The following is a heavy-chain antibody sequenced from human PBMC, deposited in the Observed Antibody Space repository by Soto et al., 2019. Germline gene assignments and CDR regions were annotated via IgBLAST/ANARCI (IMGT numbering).Heavy chain of an antibody. Sequence: QVQLVQSGAEMRKPGSSLRVSCKASGGTFSDFAFSWVRQAPGQGLEWMGGIVPWFGSPNYAQKFGGRVTISADTSTSTVYMEVGSLRFDDTAVYFCARDRIQLRLGKYSFNGMDVWGQGTTITVSS. J-gene: IGHJ6*02. CDR3: ARDRIQLRLGKYSFNGMDV. CDR1: GGTFSDFA. V-gene: IGHV1-69*06. D-gene: IGHD3-16*01. CDR2: IVPWFGSP.